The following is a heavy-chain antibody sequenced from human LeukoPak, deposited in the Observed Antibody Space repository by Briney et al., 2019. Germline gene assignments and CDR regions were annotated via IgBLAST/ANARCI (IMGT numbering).Heavy chain of an antibody. D-gene: IGHD2-2*01. CDR1: GFTFSSYG. CDR2: IRYDGSNK. Sequence: GGSLRLSCAASGFTFSSYGMHWVRQAPGKGLEWVAFIRYDGSNKYYADSVKGRFTISRDNSKNTLYLQMNSLRAEDTAVYYCAKDGGYCSSTSCRGFYWGQGTLVTVSS. V-gene: IGHV3-30*02. CDR3: AKDGGYCSSTSCRGFY. J-gene: IGHJ4*02.